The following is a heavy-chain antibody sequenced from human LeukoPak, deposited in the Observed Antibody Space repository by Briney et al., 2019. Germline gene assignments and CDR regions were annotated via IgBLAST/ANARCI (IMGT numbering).Heavy chain of an antibody. CDR2: IRYDGSNK. V-gene: IGHV3-30*02. J-gene: IGHJ4*02. CDR1: GFTVSSNY. CDR3: WVMGN. D-gene: IGHD2-8*01. Sequence: PGGSLRLSCAASGFTVSSNYMSWVRQAPGKGLEWVAFIRYDGSNKYYADSVKGRFTIPRDNSKNTLYLQMNSLRAEDTAVYYCWVMGNWGQGTLVTVSS.